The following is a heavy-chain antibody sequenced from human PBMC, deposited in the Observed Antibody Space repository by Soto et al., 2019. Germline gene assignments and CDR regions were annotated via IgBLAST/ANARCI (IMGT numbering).Heavy chain of an antibody. CDR3: AGDPYDILTGYYTNYGMDV. J-gene: IGHJ6*02. Sequence: PSETLSLTCAVSGYSISSGYYWGWIRQPPGKGLEWIGSIYHSGSTYYNPSLKSRVTISVDTSKNQFSLKLSSVTAADTAVYYCAGDPYDILTGYYTNYGMDVWGQETTVTVSS. V-gene: IGHV4-38-2*01. D-gene: IGHD3-9*01. CDR1: GYSISSGYY. CDR2: IYHSGST.